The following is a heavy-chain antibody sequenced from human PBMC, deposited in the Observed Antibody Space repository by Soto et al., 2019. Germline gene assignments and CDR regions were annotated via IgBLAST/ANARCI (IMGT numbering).Heavy chain of an antibody. V-gene: IGHV4-30-4*01. J-gene: IGHJ6*02. CDR1: GGSISGDYY. CDR2: VYHTGST. Sequence: SETLSLTCTVSGGSISGDYYWNWIRQAPGKGLEWIGYVYHTGSTYHNPSLKSRVTISVDTSKNQFSLKLSSVTAADTAVYYCAGGVSLRYYGMDVWGQGTTVTVSS. CDR3: AGGVSLRYYGMDV.